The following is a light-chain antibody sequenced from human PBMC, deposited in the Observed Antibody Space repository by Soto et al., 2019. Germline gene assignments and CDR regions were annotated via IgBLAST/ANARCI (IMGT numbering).Light chain of an antibody. V-gene: IGLV4-69*01. J-gene: IGLJ2*01. CDR3: QTWDTGIVV. Sequence: QAVLTQSPSASASLGASVKLTCTLSSRHSTYAIAWHQQQPEKGPRYLMKLNSDGSHRKGDEIPDRFSGSSSGAERYLTISSLPSEDEADYYCQTWDTGIVVFGGGTKLTVL. CDR1: SRHSTYA. CDR2: LNSDGSH.